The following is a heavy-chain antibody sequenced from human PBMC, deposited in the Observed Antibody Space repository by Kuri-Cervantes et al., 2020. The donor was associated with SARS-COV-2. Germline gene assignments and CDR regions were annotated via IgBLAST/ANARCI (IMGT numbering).Heavy chain of an antibody. J-gene: IGHJ6*03. CDR3: ARDRYWGPQYYYYYMDV. V-gene: IGHV3-30-3*01. CDR1: GFSFNNFA. CDR2: ISYDGSNK. D-gene: IGHD7-27*01. Sequence: GGSLRLSCAASGFSFNNFAMHWVRQAPGKGLEWVAVISYDGSNKYYADSVKGRFTISRDNSKNTLYLQMNSLRAEDTAVYYCARDRYWGPQYYYYYMDVWGKGTTVTVSS.